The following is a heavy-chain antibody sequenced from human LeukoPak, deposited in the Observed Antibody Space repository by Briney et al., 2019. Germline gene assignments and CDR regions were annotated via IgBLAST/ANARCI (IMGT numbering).Heavy chain of an antibody. D-gene: IGHD3-22*01. CDR1: GFTFSNYG. CDR3: ASRNNYYDSSGYYRDFDY. CDR2: IRYDGTNK. J-gene: IGHJ4*02. Sequence: GGSLRLSCAVSGFTFSNYGMHWVRQAPGKGLEWVTFIRYDGTNKYYANSVKGRFTISRDNSKNTLYLQMNSLRPEDTAVYYCASRNNYYDSSGYYRDFDYWGQGTLVTVSS. V-gene: IGHV3-30*02.